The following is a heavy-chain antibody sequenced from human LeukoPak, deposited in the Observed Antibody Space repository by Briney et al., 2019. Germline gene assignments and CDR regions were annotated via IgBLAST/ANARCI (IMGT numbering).Heavy chain of an antibody. V-gene: IGHV3-15*01. CDR3: VFSPDY. CDR1: GFTFSSAW. D-gene: IGHD3-3*02. CDR2: IKSKTDGGTT. J-gene: IGHJ4*02. Sequence: GGSLRLSCAASGFTFSSAWMTWVRQAPGKGLEWVGRIKSKTDGGTTDYAAPVKGRFTISRGDSKSTLDLQMNSLKTEDTAVYYCVFSPDYWGQGTLVTVSS.